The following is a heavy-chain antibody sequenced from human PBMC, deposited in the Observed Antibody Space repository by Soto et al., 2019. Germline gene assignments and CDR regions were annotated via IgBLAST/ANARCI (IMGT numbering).Heavy chain of an antibody. J-gene: IGHJ4*02. CDR3: AILEGLATISYYFDF. V-gene: IGHV4-39*01. CDR2: IYYRGNA. CDR1: DDSINSDKYY. Sequence: SETLSLTCSVSDDSINSDKYYGGWIRQPPGKGLEWIGSIYYRGNAYYNPSLQTRVTISLDKSKSQFSLKLNSVTAADSAVYFCAILEGLATISYYFDFWGPGALVTVSS. D-gene: IGHD3-9*01.